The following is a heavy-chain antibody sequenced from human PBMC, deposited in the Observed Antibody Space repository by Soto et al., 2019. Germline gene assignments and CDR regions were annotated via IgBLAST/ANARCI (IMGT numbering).Heavy chain of an antibody. Sequence: GESLKISCTTSGNTFTSYWIGWVRQMPGKGLEWVGIVNPADSYTTYSPSFEGHVTISADNSVRTAYLQWRSLKASDTAMYYCALKRLGHCTNGTCFSGYFDSWGRGTLVTVSS. CDR2: VNPADSYT. V-gene: IGHV5-51*01. D-gene: IGHD2-8*01. CDR1: GNTFTSYW. J-gene: IGHJ4*02. CDR3: ALKRLGHCTNGTCFSGYFDS.